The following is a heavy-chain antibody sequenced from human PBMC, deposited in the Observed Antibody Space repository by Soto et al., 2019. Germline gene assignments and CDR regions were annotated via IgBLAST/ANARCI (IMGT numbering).Heavy chain of an antibody. CDR1: GYTFTGYY. CDR2: INAGNGNT. D-gene: IGHD4-17*01. Sequence: ASVKVSCKASGYTFTGYYMHWVRQAPGQRLEWMGWINAGNGNTKYSQKFQGRVTITRDTSASTAYMELSSLRSEDTAVYYCARDNYYGDYVDAFDIWGQGTMVTVSS. CDR3: ARDNYYGDYVDAFDI. V-gene: IGHV1-3*01. J-gene: IGHJ3*02.